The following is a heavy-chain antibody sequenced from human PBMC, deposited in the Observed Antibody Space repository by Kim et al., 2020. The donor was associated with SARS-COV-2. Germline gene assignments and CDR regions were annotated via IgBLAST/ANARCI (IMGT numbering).Heavy chain of an antibody. CDR3: ARHSLRFLEWANWFDP. Sequence: SETLSLTCTVSGGSISSSCYYWGWIRQPPGKGLEWIGSIYYSGSTYYNPSLKSRVTISVDTFKNQFSLTLSSVTAADTAVYYCARHSLRFLEWANWFDPWGQGTLVTVS. D-gene: IGHD3-3*01. V-gene: IGHV4-39*01. CDR1: GGSISSSCYY. CDR2: IYYSGST. J-gene: IGHJ5*02.